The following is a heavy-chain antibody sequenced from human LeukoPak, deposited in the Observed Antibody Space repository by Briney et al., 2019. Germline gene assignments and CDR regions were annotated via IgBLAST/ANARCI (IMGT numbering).Heavy chain of an antibody. D-gene: IGHD5-12*01. CDR1: GFTFSSYW. J-gene: IGHJ4*02. CDR3: ARVGYNGWNFEN. CDR2: ISQDVSHK. Sequence: GGALRLSCAASGFTFSSYWMSWVRQAPGKGLQSVAYISQDVSHKYYVDSVKGRFTISRDNAKNSLHLEMNSLRAEDTALYYCARVGYNGWNFENWGQGTLVTVSS. V-gene: IGHV3-7*01.